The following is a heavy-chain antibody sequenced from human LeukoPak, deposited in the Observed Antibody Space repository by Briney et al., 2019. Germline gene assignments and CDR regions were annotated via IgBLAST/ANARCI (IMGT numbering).Heavy chain of an antibody. D-gene: IGHD3-10*01. Sequence: ASVKVSCKASGYTFTSYDINWVRQATGQGLEWMGWMNPNSGNTNYAQKLQGRVTMTTDTSTSTAYMELRSLRSGDTAVYYCARSYGSGSYYYYYYMDVWGKGTTVTVSS. V-gene: IGHV1-18*01. CDR1: GYTFTSYD. CDR3: ARSYGSGSYYYYYYMDV. J-gene: IGHJ6*03. CDR2: MNPNSGNT.